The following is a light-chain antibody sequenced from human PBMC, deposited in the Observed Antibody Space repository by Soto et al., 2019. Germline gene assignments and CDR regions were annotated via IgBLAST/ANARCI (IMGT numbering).Light chain of an antibody. J-gene: IGLJ1*01. CDR3: SSYTSSSTLV. CDR2: EIN. CDR1: SSDVGNYNS. V-gene: IGLV2-14*01. Sequence: QSALTQPASVSGSPGQSITISCTGTSSDVGNYNSVSWYQQHPGKVPKLMIYEINNRPSGVSNRFSGSKSGNTASLTISGLQAEDEADYYCSSYTSSSTLVFGTGTKVTVL.